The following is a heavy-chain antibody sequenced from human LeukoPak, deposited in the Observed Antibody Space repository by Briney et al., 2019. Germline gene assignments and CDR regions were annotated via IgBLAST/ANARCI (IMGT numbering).Heavy chain of an antibody. CDR3: ARGGGTFYYDSSGYYVDY. J-gene: IGHJ4*02. CDR2: INPNSGGT. V-gene: IGHV1-2*02. CDR1: GYTFTGYY. D-gene: IGHD3-22*01. Sequence: ASVKVSCKACGYTFTGYYMHWVRQAPGQGLEWMGWINPNSGGTNYAQKFQGRVTMTRDTSISTAYMELSRLRSDDTAVYYCARGGGTFYYDSSGYYVDYWVQGTLVTVSS.